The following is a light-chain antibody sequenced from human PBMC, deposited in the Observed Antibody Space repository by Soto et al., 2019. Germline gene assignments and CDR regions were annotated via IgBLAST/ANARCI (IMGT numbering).Light chain of an antibody. CDR2: SAS. CDR3: QQHINWPLT. Sequence: EIVMTQSPATLSVSPGERATLSCRASQSVGSDLAWYQQKLGQAPRLLIFSASTRATGIPARFSGSGSGADFTLTISSLEPEDFALYYCQQHINWPLTFGGGTKVDIK. V-gene: IGKV3D-15*01. CDR1: QSVGSD. J-gene: IGKJ4*01.